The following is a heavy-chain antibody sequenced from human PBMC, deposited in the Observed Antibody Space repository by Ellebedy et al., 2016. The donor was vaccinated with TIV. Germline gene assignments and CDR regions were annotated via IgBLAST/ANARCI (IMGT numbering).Heavy chain of an antibody. D-gene: IGHD3-22*01. V-gene: IGHV3-74*01. CDR1: GFTFSSYW. J-gene: IGHJ4*02. Sequence: PGGSLRLSCAASGFTFSSYWMHWVRQAPGKGLVWVSRISRDVSITSYADSVKGRFTISRDNAKNTLYLQMNTLRAEDTAVYYCAGYYYYDSSGYPYYFDYWGQGTLVTVSS. CDR2: ISRDVSIT. CDR3: AGYYYYDSSGYPYYFDY.